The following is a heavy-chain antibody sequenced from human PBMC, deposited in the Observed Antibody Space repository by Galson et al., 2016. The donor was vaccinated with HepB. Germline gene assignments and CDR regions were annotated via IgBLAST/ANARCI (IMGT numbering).Heavy chain of an antibody. CDR1: GDTFSSYA. D-gene: IGHD6-13*01. J-gene: IGHJ6*02. CDR2: IIPIFGTT. CDR3: ARDPGVAVAGHYNGLDV. V-gene: IGHV1-69*01. Sequence: SVKVSCKASGDTFSSYAISWVRQAPGQGLEWMGGIIPIFGTTNYAQKFQGRVTITADESTSTAYMELSSLRSEDTAVYYCARDPGVAVAGHYNGLDVWGQGTTVTVSS.